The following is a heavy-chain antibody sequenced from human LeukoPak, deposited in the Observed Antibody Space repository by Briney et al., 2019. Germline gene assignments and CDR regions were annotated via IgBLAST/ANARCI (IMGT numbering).Heavy chain of an antibody. D-gene: IGHD6-19*01. Sequence: GGSLRLSCAASGFTFSNYGMHWVRQAPGKGLEWVALISYDGSNEYYADSVKGRFTISRDNSKNTLYLQMNSLRAEDTAVYYCAKDSSGWYYFVSWGQGTLVTVSS. V-gene: IGHV3-30*18. CDR3: AKDSSGWYYFVS. J-gene: IGHJ4*02. CDR2: ISYDGSNE. CDR1: GFTFSNYG.